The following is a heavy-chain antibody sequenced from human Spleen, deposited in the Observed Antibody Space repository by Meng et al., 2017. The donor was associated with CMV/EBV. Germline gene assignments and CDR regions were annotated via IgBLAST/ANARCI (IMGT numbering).Heavy chain of an antibody. CDR3: AHSFITMIVVVPYFDY. Sequence: FSFTTTGVGVGWVRQPPGKALEWLAVIYWNDDKRYSPYLESRLTITRDTSKNQVVLTMTNMDPVDTATYYYAHSFITMIVVVPYFDYWGQGTLVTVSS. D-gene: IGHD3-22*01. J-gene: IGHJ4*02. CDR2: IYWNDDK. CDR1: FSFTTTGVG. V-gene: IGHV2-5*01.